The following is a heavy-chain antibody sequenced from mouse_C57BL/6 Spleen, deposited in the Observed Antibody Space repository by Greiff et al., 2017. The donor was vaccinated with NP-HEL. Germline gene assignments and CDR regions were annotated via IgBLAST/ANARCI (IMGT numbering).Heavy chain of an antibody. CDR2: IYPGDGDT. CDR1: GYAFSSSW. J-gene: IGHJ4*01. CDR3: ARYDYDDALYAMDY. V-gene: IGHV1-82*01. D-gene: IGHD2-4*01. Sequence: QVQLKESGPELVKPGASVKISCKASGYAFSSSWMNWVKQRPGKGLEWIGRIYPGDGDTNYNGKFKGKATLTADKSSSTAYMQLSSLTSEDSAVYFCARYDYDDALYAMDYWGQGTSVTVSS.